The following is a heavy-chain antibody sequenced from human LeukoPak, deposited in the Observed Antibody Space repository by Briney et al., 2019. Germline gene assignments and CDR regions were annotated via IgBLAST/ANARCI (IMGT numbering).Heavy chain of an antibody. J-gene: IGHJ4*02. V-gene: IGHV3-49*04. CDR1: GFTFGDYA. D-gene: IGHD6-19*01. CDR2: IRSKAYGGTT. CDR3: TSMWRQWLWYFDY. Sequence: PGGSLRLSCTASGFTFGDYAMSWVRQAPGKGLEWVGFIRSKAYGGTTEYAASVKGRFTISRDDSKSIAYLQMNSLKTEDTAVYYCTSMWRQWLWYFDYWGQGTLVTVSS.